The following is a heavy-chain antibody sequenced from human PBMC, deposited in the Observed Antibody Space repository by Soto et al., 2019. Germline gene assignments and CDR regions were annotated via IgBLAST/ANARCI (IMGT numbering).Heavy chain of an antibody. CDR2: IYYSGST. Sequence: QVQLQESGPGLVKPSQTLSLTCTVSGGSISSGGYYWSWIRQHPGKGLEWIGYIYYSGSTYYNPSLKSRVTISVDTSKNQFPLKLSSVTAAATALYYCARGRGGVANLDYWGQGTLVTVSS. CDR3: ARGRGGVANLDY. V-gene: IGHV4-31*03. J-gene: IGHJ4*02. D-gene: IGHD3-10*01. CDR1: GGSISSGGYY.